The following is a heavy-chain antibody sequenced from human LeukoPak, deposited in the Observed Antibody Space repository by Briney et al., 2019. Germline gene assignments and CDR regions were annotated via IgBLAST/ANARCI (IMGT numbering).Heavy chain of an antibody. V-gene: IGHV4-61*02. CDR1: GGSISSGSYY. D-gene: IGHD6-25*01. J-gene: IGHJ3*02. CDR3: ARDFLAGAFDI. CDR2: IYTSGST. Sequence: SETLSPTCTVAGGSISSGSYYWSWIRQPAGKGLEWIGRIYTSGSTTYNPSLKSRVTIAVDTSKNQFSLKLSSVAAAAPAVYSCARDFLAGAFDIWGQGTMVPVSS.